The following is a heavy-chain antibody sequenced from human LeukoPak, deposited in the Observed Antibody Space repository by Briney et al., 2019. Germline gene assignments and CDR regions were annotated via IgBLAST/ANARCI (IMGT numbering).Heavy chain of an antibody. D-gene: IGHD3-16*02. CDR3: ARESGYDYVWGGYRHGDY. V-gene: IGHV4-38-2*02. CDR2: IYHSGST. CDR1: GYSISSGYY. Sequence: PSETLSLTCTVSGYSISSGYYWGWIRQPPGKGLEWIGSIYHSGSTYYNPSLKSRVTISVDTSKNQFSLKPSSVTAADTAVYYCARESGYDYVWGGYRHGDYWGQGTLVTVSS. J-gene: IGHJ4*02.